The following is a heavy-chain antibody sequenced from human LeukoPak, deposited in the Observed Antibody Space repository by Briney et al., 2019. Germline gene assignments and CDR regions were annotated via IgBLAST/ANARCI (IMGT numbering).Heavy chain of an antibody. J-gene: IGHJ6*03. CDR3: ARDRVDTLPALSYFNYYMDV. D-gene: IGHD2-15*01. V-gene: IGHV6-1*01. Sequence: SQTLSLTCAISGDSVSSNSAAWNWIRQSPSRGLEWLGRTYYRSNWYNDYAVSVKSRITINPDTSKNQFSLQLNSVTPEDTAVYYCARDRVDTLPALSYFNYYMDVWGKGTTVTVSS. CDR2: TYYRSNWYN. CDR1: GDSVSSNSAA.